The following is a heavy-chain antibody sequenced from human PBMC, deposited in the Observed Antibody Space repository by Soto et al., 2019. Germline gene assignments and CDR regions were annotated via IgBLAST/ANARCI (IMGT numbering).Heavy chain of an antibody. V-gene: IGHV5-51*01. D-gene: IGHD2-15*01. CDR3: ARPVGGYCSGGSCYGNWFDP. Sequence: PGESLKISCKGSGYSFTSYWIGWVRQMPGKGLEWMGIIYPGDSDARYSPSFQGQVTISADKSISTAYLQWSSLKASDTAMYYCARPVGGYCSGGSCYGNWFDPWGQGTLVTVSS. J-gene: IGHJ5*02. CDR1: GYSFTSYW. CDR2: IYPGDSDA.